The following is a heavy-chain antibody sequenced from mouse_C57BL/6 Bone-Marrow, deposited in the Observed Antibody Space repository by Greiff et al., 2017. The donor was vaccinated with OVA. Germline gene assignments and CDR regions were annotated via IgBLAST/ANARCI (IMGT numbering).Heavy chain of an antibody. CDR3: TRKPFYYDYDEYFDV. D-gene: IGHD2-4*01. CDR2: IDPETGGT. Sequence: SGAELVRPGASVTLSCKASGYTFTDYEMHWVKQTPVHGLEWIGAIDPETGGTAYNQKFKGKAILTADKSSSTAYMELRSLTSEDSAVYYCTRKPFYYDYDEYFDVWGTGTTVTVSS. V-gene: IGHV1-15*01. J-gene: IGHJ1*03. CDR1: GYTFTDYE.